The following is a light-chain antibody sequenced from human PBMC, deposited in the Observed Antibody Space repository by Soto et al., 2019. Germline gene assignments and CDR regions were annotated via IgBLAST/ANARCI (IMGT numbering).Light chain of an antibody. CDR3: SSYAGSNNVV. CDR1: SSDVGGYNY. J-gene: IGLJ2*01. V-gene: IGLV2-8*01. CDR2: EVS. Sequence: QSVLTQPPSASGSPGQSVTIYCTGTSSDVGGYNYVSWYQQHPGKAPKLMIYEVSKRPSGVPDRFSGSKSGNTASLTVSGLQAEDEADYYCSSYAGSNNVVFGVGTKLTVL.